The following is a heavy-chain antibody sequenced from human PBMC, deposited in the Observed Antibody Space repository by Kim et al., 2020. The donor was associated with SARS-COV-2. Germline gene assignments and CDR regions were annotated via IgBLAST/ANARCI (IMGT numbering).Heavy chain of an antibody. J-gene: IGHJ4*02. CDR2: IFPGDSDT. CDR3: ARQLGSFYSFLLPEF. Sequence: GESLKISCKGSGYTFTSYWIAWVRQMPGKGLEWMGIIFPGDSDTKYSPSFQGQVTISVDKSISTAYLQWSSLKASDTAIYYCARQLGSFYSFLLPEFWGQGALVTVSS. D-gene: IGHD3-22*01. V-gene: IGHV5-51*01. CDR1: GYTFTSYW.